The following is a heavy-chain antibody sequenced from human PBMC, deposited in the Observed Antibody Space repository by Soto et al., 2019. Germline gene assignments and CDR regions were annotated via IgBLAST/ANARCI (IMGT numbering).Heavy chain of an antibody. CDR2: INHRGST. CDR1: GGSFSGYY. Sequence: QVQLQQWGAGLLKPSETLSLTCAVYGGSFSGYYWSWIRQPPGKGLGWIGEINHRGSTNYNPSLKSRVTISVDTSKNQFSLKLSSVTAADTAVYYCARNSVGALPDLGQGTLVTVSS. J-gene: IGHJ4*02. CDR3: ARNSVGALPD. V-gene: IGHV4-34*01. D-gene: IGHD1-26*01.